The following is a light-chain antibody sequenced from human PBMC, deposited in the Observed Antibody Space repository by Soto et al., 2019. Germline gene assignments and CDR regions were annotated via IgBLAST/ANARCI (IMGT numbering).Light chain of an antibody. CDR2: DAS. CDR3: QHYNSYSEA. J-gene: IGKJ1*01. CDR1: QSIRNY. V-gene: IGKV1-5*01. Sequence: DIQMTQSPSSLSASVGDRVTITCRASQSIRNYLNWYQQKPGKAPKVLIYDASTLKSGVPSRFSGSGSGTKFTLTISSLQPDDFATYYCQHYNSYSEAFGQGTKVDIK.